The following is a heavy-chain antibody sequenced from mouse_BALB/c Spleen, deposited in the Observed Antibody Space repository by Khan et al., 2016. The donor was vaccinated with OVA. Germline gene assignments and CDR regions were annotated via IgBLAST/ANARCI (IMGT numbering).Heavy chain of an antibody. CDR1: GFSLSTSGMG. V-gene: IGHV8-12*01. CDR3: ARTPFGHPAWFSY. CDR2: IYWDDDK. J-gene: IGHJ3*01. Sequence: QVTLKESGPGRLQPSQTLSLTCSFSGFSLSTSGMGVSWIRQPSGKGLEWLAHIYWDDDKRYNPSLKSRLTISKDTSRNQVFLKITSVDTADAATYFGARTPFGHPAWFSYWGQGTLVTVSA.